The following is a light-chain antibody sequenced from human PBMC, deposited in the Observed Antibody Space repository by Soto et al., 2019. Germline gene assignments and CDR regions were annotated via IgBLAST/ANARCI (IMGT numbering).Light chain of an antibody. CDR2: GTS. Sequence: DIVLTQSPGTLSLSPGERATLSCRASQSVSSKYLAWYQQKPGQPPRVLIYGTSIRATGIPERFSGGGSGTDFTLTITRLESEDFAVYYCQQRSNWLTFGGGTKVEIK. CDR1: QSVSSKY. CDR3: QQRSNWLT. V-gene: IGKV3D-20*02. J-gene: IGKJ4*01.